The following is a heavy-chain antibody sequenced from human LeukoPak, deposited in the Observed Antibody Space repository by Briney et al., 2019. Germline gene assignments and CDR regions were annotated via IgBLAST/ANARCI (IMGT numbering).Heavy chain of an antibody. CDR2: IYHSGST. J-gene: IGHJ3*02. D-gene: IGHD3-10*02. CDR1: GGSISSGGYY. Sequence: SETLSLTCTVSGGSISSGGYYWSWIRQPPGKGLEWIGYIYHSGSTYYNPSLKSRVTISVDRSKNQFPLKLSSVTAADTAVYYCASLLKRGAYVDAFDIWGQGTMVTVSS. CDR3: ASLLKRGAYVDAFDI. V-gene: IGHV4-30-2*01.